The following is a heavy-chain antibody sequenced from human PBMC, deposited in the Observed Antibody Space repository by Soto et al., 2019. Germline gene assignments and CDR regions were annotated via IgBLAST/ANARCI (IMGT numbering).Heavy chain of an antibody. Sequence: SETLSLTCSVSGASIGSGDDYWTWIRQSPGKGLEWIGYISDSGSTFYNPSLRSRLTIELDTSKNHCSLKLNSVTAADTAVYYCAKY. CDR2: ISDSGST. J-gene: IGHJ1*01. CDR1: GASIGSGDDY. CDR3: AKY. V-gene: IGHV4-30-4*08.